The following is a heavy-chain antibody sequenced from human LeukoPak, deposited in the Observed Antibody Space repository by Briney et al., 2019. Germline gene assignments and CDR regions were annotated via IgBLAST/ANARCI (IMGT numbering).Heavy chain of an antibody. CDR1: GFSFSTYW. V-gene: IGHV3-7*01. CDR2: IKEDGSKD. Sequence: GGSLRLSCAASGFSFSTYWMSWVRQTPGKGLEWVANIKEDGSKDYYVDSVKGRFTISRDNAKNSLYLQMNSLRVGDSAVYYCARDAGGYDSWGQGTLVTVSS. J-gene: IGHJ5*01. CDR3: ARDAGGYDS. D-gene: IGHD5-12*01.